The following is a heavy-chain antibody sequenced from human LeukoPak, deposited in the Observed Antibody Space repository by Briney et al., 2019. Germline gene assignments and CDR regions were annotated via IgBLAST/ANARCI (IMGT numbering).Heavy chain of an antibody. CDR1: GFTFSSYS. V-gene: IGHV3-21*01. J-gene: IGHJ3*02. Sequence: GGSLRLSCAASGFTFSSYSMNWVRQAPGKGLEWVSSISSSSSYIYYADSVKGRFTISRDNAKNSLYLQMNSLRAEDTAVYYCARGADILPSDAFDIWGQGTMVTVSS. D-gene: IGHD3-9*01. CDR3: ARGADILPSDAFDI. CDR2: ISSSSSYI.